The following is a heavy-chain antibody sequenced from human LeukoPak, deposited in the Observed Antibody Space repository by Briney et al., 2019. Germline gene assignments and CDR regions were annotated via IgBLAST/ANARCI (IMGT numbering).Heavy chain of an antibody. V-gene: IGHV1-46*01. Sequence: ASVKVSCKASGYTFTSYYMHCVRQAPGQGLEWMGIINPSGGSTSYAQKFQGRVTMTRDTSTSTVYMELSSLRSEDTAVYYCARTYTVTTARYYYGMDVWGQGTTVTVSS. CDR1: GYTFTSYY. CDR3: ARTYTVTTARYYYGMDV. CDR2: INPSGGST. D-gene: IGHD4-17*01. J-gene: IGHJ6*02.